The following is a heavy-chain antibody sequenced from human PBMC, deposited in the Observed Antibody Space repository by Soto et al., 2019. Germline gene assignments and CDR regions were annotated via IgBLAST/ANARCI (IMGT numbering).Heavy chain of an antibody. D-gene: IGHD6-13*01. CDR3: ARGRGSSRSWRDYYYGMDV. Sequence: QVQLVQSGAEVEKPGSSVKVSCKASGGTFSSYAISWVRQAPGQGLEWMGGIIPIFGTANYAQKFQGRVTITADESTSTAYMELSSLRSEDTAVYYCARGRGSSRSWRDYYYGMDVWGRGTTVTVSS. V-gene: IGHV1-69*01. CDR1: GGTFSSYA. J-gene: IGHJ6*02. CDR2: IIPIFGTA.